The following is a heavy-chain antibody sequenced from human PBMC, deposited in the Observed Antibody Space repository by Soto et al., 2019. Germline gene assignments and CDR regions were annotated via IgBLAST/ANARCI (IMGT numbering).Heavy chain of an antibody. Sequence: EVQLLESGGGLVQPGGSLRLSCAASGFTFSSYAMSWVRQAPGKGLEWVSLISGSGGSTYYADSVKGRFTISRDNSKNTLYLQMNSVRAEDTAVYYCAKVRYCSSTSCYRTYGMDVWGQGTTVTVSS. V-gene: IGHV3-23*01. CDR3: AKVRYCSSTSCYRTYGMDV. CDR2: ISGSGGST. CDR1: GFTFSSYA. D-gene: IGHD2-2*01. J-gene: IGHJ6*02.